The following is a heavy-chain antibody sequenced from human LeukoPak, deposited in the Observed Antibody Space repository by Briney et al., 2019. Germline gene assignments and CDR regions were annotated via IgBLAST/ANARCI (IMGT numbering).Heavy chain of an antibody. D-gene: IGHD6-19*01. CDR1: GYTFTSYG. Sequence: ASVKVSCKASGYTFTSYGISWVRQAPGQGLEWMGLISAYNGNTNYAQKLQGRVTMTTDTSTSTAYMELRSLRSDDTAVYYCARDHKGYSSGWYIDYWGQGTLVTVSS. CDR2: ISAYNGNT. CDR3: ARDHKGYSSGWYIDY. J-gene: IGHJ4*02. V-gene: IGHV1-18*01.